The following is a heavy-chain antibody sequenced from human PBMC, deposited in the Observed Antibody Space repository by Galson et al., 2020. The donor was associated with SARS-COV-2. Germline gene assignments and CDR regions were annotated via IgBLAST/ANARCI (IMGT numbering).Heavy chain of an antibody. Sequence: SQTLSLTCSVYGGSFSCYLWSLIRQPPGKGLEWIGEIYHSGTTNYNPALKSRGTISVDASKNQISLKLSSVTAADTAVYYCARDTSESCSSTGCAHGYFDWWRQGNLVTVTS. CDR1: GGSFSCYL. V-gene: IGHV4-34*01. CDR2: IYHSGTT. J-gene: IGHJ4*02. CDR3: ARDTSESCSSTGCAHGYFDW. D-gene: IGHD2-2*01.